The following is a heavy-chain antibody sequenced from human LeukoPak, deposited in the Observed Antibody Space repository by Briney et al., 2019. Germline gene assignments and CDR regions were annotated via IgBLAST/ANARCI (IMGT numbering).Heavy chain of an antibody. Sequence: ASVKVSCTASGYTFTSYDINWVRQATGQGLEWMGWMNPNSGNTGYAQKFQGRVTMTRNTSISTAYMELSSLRSEDTAVYYCARRRYCSSTSCLDYWGQGTLVTVSS. J-gene: IGHJ4*02. CDR1: GYTFTSYD. CDR3: ARRRYCSSTSCLDY. D-gene: IGHD2-2*01. CDR2: MNPNSGNT. V-gene: IGHV1-8*01.